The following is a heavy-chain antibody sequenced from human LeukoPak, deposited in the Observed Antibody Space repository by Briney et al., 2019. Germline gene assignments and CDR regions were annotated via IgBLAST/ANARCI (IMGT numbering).Heavy chain of an antibody. J-gene: IGHJ4*02. CDR1: GFTFSSYA. CDR2: ISGSGGSI. V-gene: IGHV3-23*01. Sequence: GGSLRLSCAASGFTFSSYAMSWVRQAPGKGLEWVSAISGSGGSIYYADSVKGRFTISRDNSKNTLYLQMNSLRAEDTAVYYCAKGLAVAGGEYWGQGTLVTVSS. D-gene: IGHD6-19*01. CDR3: AKGLAVAGGEY.